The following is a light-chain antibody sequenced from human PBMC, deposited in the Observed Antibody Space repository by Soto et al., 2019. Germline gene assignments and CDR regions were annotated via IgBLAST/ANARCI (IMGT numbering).Light chain of an antibody. CDR3: QQYDTYPRT. J-gene: IGKJ1*01. Sequence: DIQMPQSPSTLSASVGDRVTITCRASQSISNWLAWYQQKPGKAPKLLIYDASSLESGVPSRFSGSGSGTEFTLTISSLQPDDFATYYCQQYDTYPRTFGQGTKVEI. CDR1: QSISNW. CDR2: DAS. V-gene: IGKV1-5*01.